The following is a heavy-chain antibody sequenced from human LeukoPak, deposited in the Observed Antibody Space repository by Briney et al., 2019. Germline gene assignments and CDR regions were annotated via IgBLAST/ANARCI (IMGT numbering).Heavy chain of an antibody. J-gene: IGHJ4*02. D-gene: IGHD3-22*01. CDR3: ASTLTYYYDSSGYPLDY. CDR1: GGSISSGSYY. V-gene: IGHV4-61*02. Sequence: SQTLSLTCTVSGGSISSGSYYWSWIRQPAGKGLEWIGRIYTSGSTNYNPSLKSRFTISVDTSKNQFSLKLSSVTAADTAVYYCASTLTYYYDSSGYPLDYWGQGTLVTVSS. CDR2: IYTSGST.